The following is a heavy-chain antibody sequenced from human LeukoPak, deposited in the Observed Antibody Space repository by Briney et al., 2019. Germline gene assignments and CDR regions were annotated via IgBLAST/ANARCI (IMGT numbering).Heavy chain of an antibody. V-gene: IGHV1-46*01. J-gene: IGHJ4*02. Sequence: ASVNVSCKASGGTFSSYAISWVRQAPGQGLEWMGIINPSGGSTSYAQKFQGRVTMTRDTSTSTVYMELSSLRSEDTAVYYCARAADTAMVYDYWGQGTLVTVSS. CDR1: GGTFSSYA. CDR2: INPSGGST. D-gene: IGHD5-18*01. CDR3: ARAADTAMVYDY.